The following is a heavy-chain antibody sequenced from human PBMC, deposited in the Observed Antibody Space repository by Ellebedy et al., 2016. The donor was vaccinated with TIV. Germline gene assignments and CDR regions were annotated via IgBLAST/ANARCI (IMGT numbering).Heavy chain of an antibody. D-gene: IGHD3-3*01. Sequence: GESLKISCAASGFTLSSYWMSWVRQAPRRGLEWVANIKQDGREKYYVDSVKGRFTISRDNAKHSLYLQMNSLRAEDTSVYYCARSHYEFWSGKHLGDWFDPWGQGTLVTVSS. V-gene: IGHV3-7*01. CDR3: ARSHYEFWSGKHLGDWFDP. J-gene: IGHJ5*02. CDR1: GFTLSSYW. CDR2: IKQDGREK.